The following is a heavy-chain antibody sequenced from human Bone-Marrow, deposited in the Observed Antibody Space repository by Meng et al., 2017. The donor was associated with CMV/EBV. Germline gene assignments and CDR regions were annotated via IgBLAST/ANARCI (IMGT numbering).Heavy chain of an antibody. CDR2: ISYDGSNK. J-gene: IGHJ4*02. D-gene: IGHD6-19*01. CDR3: ARDPSGEYYFDY. V-gene: IGHV3-30*04. CDR1: GFTFSSYA. Sequence: GESLKISCAASGFTFSSYAMHWVRQAPGKGLEWVAVISYDGSNKYYADSVKGRFTISRDNSKNTLYLQMNSLRAEDTAVYYCARDPSGEYYFDYCGQGTLVTVSS.